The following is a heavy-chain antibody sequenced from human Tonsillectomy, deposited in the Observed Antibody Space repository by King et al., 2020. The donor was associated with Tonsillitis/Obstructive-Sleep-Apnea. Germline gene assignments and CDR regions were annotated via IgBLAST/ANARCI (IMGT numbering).Heavy chain of an antibody. CDR2: IHSGGST. CDR3: ARGYGSEGYLDV. D-gene: IGHD5-18*01. Sequence: EVQLVESGGGVIQPGGSLRLSCAPSGFTVSSNYMSWVRQAPGKGLEWVSLIHSGGSTYFADSVKGRFTVSRDYSKNTLFLQMNSLTAEDTAVYYCARGYGSEGYLDVWGKGTTVTVP. V-gene: IGHV3-53*01. CDR1: GFTVSSNY. J-gene: IGHJ6*03.